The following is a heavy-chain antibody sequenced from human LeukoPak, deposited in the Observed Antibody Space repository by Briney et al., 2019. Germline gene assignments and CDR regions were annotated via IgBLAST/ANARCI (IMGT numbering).Heavy chain of an antibody. Sequence: SGGSLRLSCAASGFTFSNAWMNWVRQAPGKGLEWVGRIKSKTDGGTTDYAAPVKGRFTISRDDSKNTLYLQMNSLRAEDTAVYYCAMYYGDYGDYWGQGTLVTVSS. J-gene: IGHJ4*02. CDR3: AMYYGDYGDY. V-gene: IGHV3-15*01. CDR2: IKSKTDGGTT. CDR1: GFTFSNAW. D-gene: IGHD4-17*01.